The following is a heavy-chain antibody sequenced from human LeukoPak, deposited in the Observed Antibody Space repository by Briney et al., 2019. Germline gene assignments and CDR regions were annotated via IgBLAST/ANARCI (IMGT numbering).Heavy chain of an antibody. CDR3: ARTHYYYMDV. V-gene: IGHV4-34*01. CDR2: INHGGST. CDR1: GGSFSGYY. Sequence: PSETLSLTCAVYGGSFSGYYWSWIRQPPGKGLEWIGEINHGGSTNYNPSLKSRVTISVDTSKNQFSLKLSSVTAADTAVYYCARTHYYYMDVWGKGTTVTVSS. J-gene: IGHJ6*03.